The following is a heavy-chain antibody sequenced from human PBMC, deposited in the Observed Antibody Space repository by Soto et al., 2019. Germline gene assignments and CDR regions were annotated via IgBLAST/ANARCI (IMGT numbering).Heavy chain of an antibody. V-gene: IGHV3-7*01. CDR2: IKQDGSEK. D-gene: IGHD6-19*01. CDR3: ARGMRYSSGWYYFDY. CDR1: GFTFSSYW. Sequence: EVQLVESGGGLVQPGGSLRLSCAASGFTFSSYWMSWVRQAPGKGLEWVANIKQDGSEKYYVDSVKGRFTISRDNAKNSLCLQMNSLRAEDTAVYYCARGMRYSSGWYYFDYWGQGTLVTVSS. J-gene: IGHJ4*02.